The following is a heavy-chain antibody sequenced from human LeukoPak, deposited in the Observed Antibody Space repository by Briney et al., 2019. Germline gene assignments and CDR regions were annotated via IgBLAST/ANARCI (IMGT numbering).Heavy chain of an antibody. CDR1: GFTFSSYA. Sequence: GGSLRLSCAASGFTFSSYAMHWVRQAPGKGLEWVAVISYDGSNKYYADSVKGRFTISRDNSKNTLYLQMNSLRAEDTAVYYCATSIYDFWSGPNWFDPWGQGTLVTVSS. CDR2: ISYDGSNK. D-gene: IGHD3-3*01. CDR3: ATSIYDFWSGPNWFDP. V-gene: IGHV3-30-3*01. J-gene: IGHJ5*02.